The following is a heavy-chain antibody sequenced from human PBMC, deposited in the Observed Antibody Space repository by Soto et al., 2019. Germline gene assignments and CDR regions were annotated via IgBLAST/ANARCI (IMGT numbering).Heavy chain of an antibody. CDR1: GGSISNYY. J-gene: IGHJ6*02. CDR3: AKVLWSGYSDYYYGMDV. D-gene: IGHD3-3*01. Sequence: LSLTCTVSGGSISNYYWSWIRQPAGKGLEWIGRIYTSGSTNYNPSLKSRVTLSMDTAKNQFSLKLSSVTAADTAVYYCAKVLWSGYSDYYYGMDVWGQGTTVTVSS. V-gene: IGHV4-4*07. CDR2: IYTSGST.